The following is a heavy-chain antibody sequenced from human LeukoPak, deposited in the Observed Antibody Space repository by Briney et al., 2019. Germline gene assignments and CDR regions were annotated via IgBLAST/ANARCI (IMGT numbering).Heavy chain of an antibody. J-gene: IGHJ5*02. CDR2: INPNSGGA. V-gene: IGHV1-2*06. CDR1: GYTFTGYY. CDR3: ARDLSIAARGALVDP. Sequence: ASVKVSCKASGYTFTGYYMHWVRQAPGQGLEWMGRINPNSGGANYAQKFQGRVTMTRATSISTAYMELRSLRSDDTAVYYCARDLSIAARGALVDPWGQGTLVTVSS. D-gene: IGHD6-6*01.